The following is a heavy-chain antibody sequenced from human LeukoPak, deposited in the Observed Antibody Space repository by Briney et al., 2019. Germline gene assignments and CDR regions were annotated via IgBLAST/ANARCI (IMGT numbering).Heavy chain of an antibody. V-gene: IGHV4-59*12. CDR1: GGSISSYY. J-gene: IGHJ4*02. CDR3: ARDEVGATGQALDY. D-gene: IGHD1-26*01. Sequence: PSETLSLTCTVSGGSISSYYWSWIRQPPGKGLERIGYIYYSGSTNYNPSLKSRVTISVDTSKNQFSLKLSSVTAADTAVYYCARDEVGATGQALDYWGQGTLVTVSS. CDR2: IYYSGST.